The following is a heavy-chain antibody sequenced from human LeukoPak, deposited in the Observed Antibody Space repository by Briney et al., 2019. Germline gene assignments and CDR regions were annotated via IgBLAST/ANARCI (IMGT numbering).Heavy chain of an antibody. CDR3: ARGFSDNTQPFDP. D-gene: IGHD1-14*01. CDR2: IQSGGST. Sequence: GGSLRLSCAASGFTVSSKFMSWVRQAPGKGLEWVSLIQSGGSTFYADSVKGRFTISRDNSKNILYPQMNSLRAEDTAVYYCARGFSDNTQPFDPWGQGTLVTVSS. V-gene: IGHV3-66*01. CDR1: GFTVSSKF. J-gene: IGHJ5*02.